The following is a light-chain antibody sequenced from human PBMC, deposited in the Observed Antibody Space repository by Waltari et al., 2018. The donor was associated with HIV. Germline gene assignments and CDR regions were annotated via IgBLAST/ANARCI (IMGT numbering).Light chain of an antibody. CDR3: GTWDSSLSAGWV. J-gene: IGLJ3*02. CDR1: SSNSGTNS. CDR2: NNN. Sequence: QSVFTPPPSVSAAPGQNVTIPPTAISSNSGTNSSSWYQHLPGTAPKLLIYNNNKRPSGIPDRFSGSKSGTSATLGITGLQTGDEADYYCGTWDSSLSAGWVFGGGTKLTVL. V-gene: IGLV1-51*01.